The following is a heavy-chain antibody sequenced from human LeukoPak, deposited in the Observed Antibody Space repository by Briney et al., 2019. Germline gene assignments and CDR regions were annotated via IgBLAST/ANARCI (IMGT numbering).Heavy chain of an antibody. J-gene: IGHJ4*02. CDR2: MNPNSGNT. D-gene: IGHD3-10*01. CDR3: VLMVRGVIIKDY. CDR1: GYTFTSYD. V-gene: IGHV1-8*01. Sequence: ASVKVSCTASGYTFTSYDINWVRQATGQGLEWMGWMNPNSGNTGYAQKFQGRVTMTRNTSISTAYMELSSLRSEDTAVYYCVLMVRGVIIKDYWGQGTLVTVSS.